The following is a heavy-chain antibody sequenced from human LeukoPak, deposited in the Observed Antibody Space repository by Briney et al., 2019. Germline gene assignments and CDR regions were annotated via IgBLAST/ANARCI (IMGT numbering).Heavy chain of an antibody. J-gene: IGHJ6*02. V-gene: IGHV3-30*18. D-gene: IGHD6-19*01. CDR2: ISYDGSNK. CDR3: AKSSSGWLSGMDV. CDR1: GFTFSSYG. Sequence: PGRSLRLSCAASGFTFSSYGMHWVRQAPGKGLEWVAVISYDGSNKYYADSVKGRFTISRDNSKNTLYLQMNSLRAEDAAVYYCAKSSSGWLSGMDVWAKGPRSPSP.